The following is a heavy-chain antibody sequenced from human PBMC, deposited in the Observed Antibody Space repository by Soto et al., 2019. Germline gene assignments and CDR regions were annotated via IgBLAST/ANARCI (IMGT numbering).Heavy chain of an antibody. CDR1: GFTFSGSA. CDR2: IRSKANSYAT. J-gene: IGHJ4*02. Sequence: GGSLRLSCAASGFTFSGSAMHWVRQASGKGLEWVGRIRSKANSYATAYAASVKGRFTISRDDSKNTAYLQMNSLKTEDTAVYYCTSSTVTTFWIDYWGQGTLVTVSS. CDR3: TSSTVTTFWIDY. V-gene: IGHV3-73*01. D-gene: IGHD4-17*01.